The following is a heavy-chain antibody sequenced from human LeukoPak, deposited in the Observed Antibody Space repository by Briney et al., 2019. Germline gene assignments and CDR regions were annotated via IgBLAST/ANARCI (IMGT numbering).Heavy chain of an antibody. CDR3: ARHRRVSPRGYSGYDTNFDY. CDR1: GYSFTTYW. J-gene: IGHJ4*02. V-gene: IGHV5-51*01. CDR2: IYPGDSDT. Sequence: GESLKISCKGSGYSFTTYWIGWVRQMPGKGLEWMGIIYPGDSDTRYSPSFQGQVTISADKSISTAYLQWSSLKASDTAMYYCARHRRVSPRGYSGYDTNFDYWGQGSLVTVSS. D-gene: IGHD5-12*01.